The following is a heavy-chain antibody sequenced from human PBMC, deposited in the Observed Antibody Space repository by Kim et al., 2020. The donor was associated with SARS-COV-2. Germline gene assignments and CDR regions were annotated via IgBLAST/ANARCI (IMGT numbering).Heavy chain of an antibody. CDR1: GYTFTSYY. CDR2: INPSGGST. CDR3: ARGADYYDSSDSPWGY. V-gene: IGHV1-46*01. Sequence: ASVKVSCKASGYTFTSYYMHWVRQAPGQGLEWMGIINPSGGSTSYAQKFQGRVTMTRDTSTSTVYMELSSLRSEDTAVYYCARGADYYDSSDSPWGYWGQGTLVTVSS. J-gene: IGHJ4*02. D-gene: IGHD3-22*01.